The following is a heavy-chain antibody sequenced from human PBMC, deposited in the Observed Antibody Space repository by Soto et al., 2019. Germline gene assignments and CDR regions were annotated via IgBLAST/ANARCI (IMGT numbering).Heavy chain of an antibody. Sequence: QVQLQESGPGLVKPSETLSLTCTVSGGSISNYYWSWIRQPPGKGLEWIGYIHYSGNTKYNPSLKSRVTISADTSKDQFSLKLTSVTAADTAVYYCVRGHYDFWSGYFATIDYWGQGTLVTVSS. J-gene: IGHJ4*02. CDR3: VRGHYDFWSGYFATIDY. CDR1: GGSISNYY. V-gene: IGHV4-59*08. D-gene: IGHD3-3*01. CDR2: IHYSGNT.